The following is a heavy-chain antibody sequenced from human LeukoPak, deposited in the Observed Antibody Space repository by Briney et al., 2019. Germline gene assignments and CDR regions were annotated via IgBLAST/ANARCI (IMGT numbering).Heavy chain of an antibody. CDR2: IYSGGST. Sequence: GGSLRHSCAVSGFIVNSNYMTWVRQAPGKGLEWVSIIYSGGSTYYADSVKGRFTISRDNSKNTLYLQMNSLRAEDTAVYYCARENYGDYDDAFDIWGQGTMVTVSS. CDR1: GFIVNSNY. V-gene: IGHV3-66*01. CDR3: ARENYGDYDDAFDI. D-gene: IGHD4-17*01. J-gene: IGHJ3*02.